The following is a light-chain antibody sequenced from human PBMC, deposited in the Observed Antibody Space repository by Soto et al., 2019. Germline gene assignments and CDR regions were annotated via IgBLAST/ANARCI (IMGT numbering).Light chain of an antibody. CDR2: EVS. V-gene: IGLV2-8*01. CDR1: SSDVGSYDY. J-gene: IGLJ1*01. Sequence: QSVLTQPPSASGSHGQSVTISCTGTSSDVGSYDYVSWYQQHPGKAPKLMIYEVSKRPSGVPDRFSGSKSGNTASLTVSGLQAEDEADYYCSSFAGYNNYVFGTGTKVTVL. CDR3: SSFAGYNNYV.